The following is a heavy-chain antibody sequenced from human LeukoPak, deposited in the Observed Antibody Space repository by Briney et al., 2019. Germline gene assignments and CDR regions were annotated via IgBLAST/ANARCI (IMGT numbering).Heavy chain of an antibody. V-gene: IGHV1-18*01. CDR1: GYTFTSYG. J-gene: IGHJ5*02. CDR3: ARGPSSSWYQYNWFDP. D-gene: IGHD6-13*01. CDR2: ISAYSGNT. Sequence: GASVKVSCKASGYTFTSYGISWVRQAPGQGLEWMGWISAYSGNTNYAQKLQGRVTMTTDTSTSTAYMELRSLRSDDTAVYYCARGPSSSWYQYNWFDPWGQGTLVTVSS.